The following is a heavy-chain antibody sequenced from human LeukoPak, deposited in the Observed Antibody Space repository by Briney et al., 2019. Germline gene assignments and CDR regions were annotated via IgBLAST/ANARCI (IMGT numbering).Heavy chain of an antibody. D-gene: IGHD6-13*01. V-gene: IGHV3-30*02. CDR3: ATSAAGTSNFDY. CDR2: IRYDGSNK. J-gene: IGHJ4*02. Sequence: PGGSLRLSCAASGFTFSSYGMHWVRQAPGKGLEWVAFIRYDGSNKYYADSVKGRFTISRDNAKNSLYLQMNSLRAEDTAVYYCATSAAGTSNFDYWGQGTLVTVSS. CDR1: GFTFSSYG.